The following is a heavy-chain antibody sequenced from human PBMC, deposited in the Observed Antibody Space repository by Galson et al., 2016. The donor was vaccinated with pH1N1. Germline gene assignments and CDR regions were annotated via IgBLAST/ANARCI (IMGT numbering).Heavy chain of an antibody. J-gene: IGHJ4*02. Sequence: SLRLSCAASGFTLTAYYIRWVRQVPGQGLQWMGYINPDGGETKYAETVQGRVTITRDASNNTVYIEMTRLTADDTAAYFCARDCDRSGEVPAAGDYWGQGSLVSVSS. CDR3: ARDCDRSGEVPAAGDY. CDR1: GFTLTAYY. V-gene: IGHV1-2*02. CDR2: INPDGGET. D-gene: IGHD3-3*01.